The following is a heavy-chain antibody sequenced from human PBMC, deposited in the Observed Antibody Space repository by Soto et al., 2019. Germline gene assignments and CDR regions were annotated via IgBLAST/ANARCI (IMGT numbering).Heavy chain of an antibody. Sequence: GGSLRLSCAASGFNFYNYAMTWVRQAPGKGLEWVSGISGDGTRTYYGDSVKGRFTISRDNSKNTVFLQMNRLRAEDTALYYCVKDLRPNRGWFGPWGQGTRVTVSS. CDR3: VKDLRPNRGWFGP. CDR2: ISGDGTRT. CDR1: GFNFYNYA. J-gene: IGHJ5*02. D-gene: IGHD3-3*01. V-gene: IGHV3-23*01.